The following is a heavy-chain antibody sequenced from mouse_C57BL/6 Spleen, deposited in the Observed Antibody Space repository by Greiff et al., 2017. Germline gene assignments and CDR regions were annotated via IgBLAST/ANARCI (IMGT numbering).Heavy chain of an antibody. D-gene: IGHD1-1*01. CDR2: IDPSVSET. CDR3: AREDHYYGSIHYAMDY. CDR1: GYTFTSYW. J-gene: IGHJ4*01. V-gene: IGHV1-52*01. Sequence: VQLKQPGAELVRPGSSVKLSCKASGYTFTSYWMHWVKQRPIQGLEWIGNIDPSVSETHYNHKFKDKATLTVDKSSSTAYMQLSSLTSEDSAVYYCAREDHYYGSIHYAMDYWGQGTSGTVSS.